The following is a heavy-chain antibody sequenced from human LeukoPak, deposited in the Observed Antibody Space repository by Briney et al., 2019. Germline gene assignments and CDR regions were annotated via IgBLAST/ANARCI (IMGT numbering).Heavy chain of an antibody. J-gene: IGHJ4*02. CDR2: IKQDGSEK. Sequence: GGSLRLSCVASGFTFSNYWMSWVRQAPGKGLEWVANIKQDGSEKHYVDSVKGRFTISRDNAKNSLYLQMNSLRAEDTAVYYCATDYIWGTYRFQYWGQVTLVIVSS. V-gene: IGHV3-7*03. CDR3: ATDYIWGTYRFQY. D-gene: IGHD3-16*02. CDR1: GFTFSNYW.